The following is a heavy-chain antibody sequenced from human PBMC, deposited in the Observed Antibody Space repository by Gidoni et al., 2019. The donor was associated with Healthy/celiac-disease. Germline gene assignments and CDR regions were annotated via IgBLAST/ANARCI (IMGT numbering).Heavy chain of an antibody. CDR2: TYYRSKWYN. CDR1: GDSFSSTSAA. CDR3: ARAPYSSSWHTLSQ. V-gene: IGHV6-1*01. Sequence: QVQLPQSGPGLVKPSQTLSLTCAISGDSFSSTSAAWNWIRQSPSRGLEWLGRTYYRSKWYNDYAVSVKSRRTINPETSKNQFSLQLNSVTTEDTAVYYCARAPYSSSWHTLSQWGQGTLVTVSS. D-gene: IGHD6-13*01. J-gene: IGHJ4*02.